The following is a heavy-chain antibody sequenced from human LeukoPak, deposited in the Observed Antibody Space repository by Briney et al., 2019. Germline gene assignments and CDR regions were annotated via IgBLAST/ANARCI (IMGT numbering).Heavy chain of an antibody. CDR3: ARGSRWFDP. CDR2: INHSGST. CDR1: GGSFSGYY. Sequence: SETLSLTCAVYGGSFSGYYWSWIRQPPGKGLEWIGEINHSGSTNYNPSLKSRVTISVDTSKNQFSLKLTSVTAADTAVYYCARGSRWFDPWGQGTLVTVSS. J-gene: IGHJ5*02. V-gene: IGHV4-34*01.